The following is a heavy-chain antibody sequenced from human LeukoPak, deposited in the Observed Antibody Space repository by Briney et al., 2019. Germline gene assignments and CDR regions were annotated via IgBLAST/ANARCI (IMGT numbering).Heavy chain of an antibody. Sequence: GGSLRLSCAASGFSFSSYTMNWVRQAPGKGLEWVSSISGGSTYIYYADSAKGRFTISRDNAKNSLHLQMNSLRAEDTAVYYCARGGSPPEALGDALNIWGQGTMVTVSS. CDR2: ISGGSTYI. CDR3: ARGGSPPEALGDALNI. CDR1: GFSFSSYT. J-gene: IGHJ3*02. D-gene: IGHD1-26*01. V-gene: IGHV3-21*01.